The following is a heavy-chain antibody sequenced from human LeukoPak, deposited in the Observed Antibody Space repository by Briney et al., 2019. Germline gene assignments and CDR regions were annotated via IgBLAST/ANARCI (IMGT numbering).Heavy chain of an antibody. J-gene: IGHJ6*02. CDR1: GFTFSSYV. CDR3: ARTLVVVMYYGMDV. D-gene: IGHD3-22*01. CDR2: ISYDGSNK. V-gene: IGHV3-30-3*01. Sequence: GRSLRLSCAASGFTFSSYVMHWVRQAPGKGLEWVAVISYDGSNKYYADSVKGRFTISRDNSKNTLYLQMNSLRAEDTAVYYCARTLVVVMYYGMDVWGQGTTVTASS.